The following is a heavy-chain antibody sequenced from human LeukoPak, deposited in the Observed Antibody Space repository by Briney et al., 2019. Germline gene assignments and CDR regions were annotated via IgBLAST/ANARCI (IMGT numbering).Heavy chain of an antibody. CDR3: ARHVWELVLGDLYYHYYMDV. D-gene: IGHD3-16*01. Sequence: GGSLRLSCAASGFSFSGDYIHWVRQAPGKGLEYVSAISGNGVTTHYTNSVKGRFTISRDNSKNTVYLQMGSLSTEDTAVYYCARHVWELVLGDLYYHYYMDVWGKGTTVTVSS. V-gene: IGHV3-64*01. CDR2: ISGNGVTT. CDR1: GFSFSGDY. J-gene: IGHJ6*03.